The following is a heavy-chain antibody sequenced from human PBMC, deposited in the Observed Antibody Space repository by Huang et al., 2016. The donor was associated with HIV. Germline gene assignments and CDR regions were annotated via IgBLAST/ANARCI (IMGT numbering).Heavy chain of an antibody. CDR1: GGSFRGYY. D-gene: IGHD3-22*01. CDR2: INHSGST. J-gene: IGHJ3*02. V-gene: IGHV4-34*01. CDR3: ARGPDYYDSSGREAFDI. Sequence: QVQLQQWGAGLLKPSETLSLTCAVYGGSFRGYYWSWIRQPPGKGLEWIGEINHSGSTNYHPSLKSRVTISVGTSKTQFSLKLNSVTAADTAVYYCARGPDYYDSSGREAFDIWGQGTMVTVSS.